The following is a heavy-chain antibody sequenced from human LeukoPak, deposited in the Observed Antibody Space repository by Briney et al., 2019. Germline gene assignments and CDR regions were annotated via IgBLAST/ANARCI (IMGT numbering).Heavy chain of an antibody. CDR2: IKQDGREK. J-gene: IGHJ4*02. D-gene: IGHD3-10*01. V-gene: IGHV3-7*01. Sequence: GGSLRLSCAASGFTFSSYWMSWVRQAPGGGLGWVANIKQDGREKYYVDSVKGRFTISRDNAKNSLYLQMNSLRAEDTAVYYCAREKVRRYGSESSGFDYWGQGTLVTVSS. CDR3: AREKVRRYGSESSGFDY. CDR1: GFTFSSYW.